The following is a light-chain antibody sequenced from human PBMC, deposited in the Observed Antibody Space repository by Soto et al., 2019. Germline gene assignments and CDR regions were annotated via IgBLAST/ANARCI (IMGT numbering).Light chain of an antibody. J-gene: IGKJ2*01. CDR2: SAS. Sequence: IPMTQSPSSLSASVGDRVTLTCRTSRAINNYVNWYQHHPGRVPKLLISSASILQAGVQSRFSAGGSGTHFALTINNLQPEDVATYYCQQSYSTPPNFGQGTKLEI. CDR3: QQSYSTPPN. CDR1: RAINNY. V-gene: IGKV1-39*01.